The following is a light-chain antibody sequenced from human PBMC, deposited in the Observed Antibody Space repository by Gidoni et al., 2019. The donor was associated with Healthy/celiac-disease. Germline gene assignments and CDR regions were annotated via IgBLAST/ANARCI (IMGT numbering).Light chain of an antibody. V-gene: IGLV2-11*01. Sequence: QSALTQPRSVSGSPGQSVTISCTGTSSDGGGYNDVSWYQQQPGKAPKIMIYDVSKRPSGVPDRFAGSKSGNTASLTISGLQAEEEADYYCCSSAGSYTCVFGGGTKLTVL. CDR1: SSDGGGYND. CDR2: DVS. J-gene: IGLJ2*01. CDR3: CSSAGSYTCV.